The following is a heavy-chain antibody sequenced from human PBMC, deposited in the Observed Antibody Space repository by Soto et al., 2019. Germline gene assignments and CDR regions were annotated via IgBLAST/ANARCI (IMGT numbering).Heavy chain of an antibody. Sequence: GGSLSLSCAASGFTFSSHAMSWVRQAPGKGLEWVSAISGSGGKTYYADSVKGRFTISRDNSRNTLYLQMNSLRVEDTALYYCVKDRFIDYWGQGTLVTVSS. CDR2: ISGSGGKT. CDR1: GFTFSSHA. V-gene: IGHV3-23*01. J-gene: IGHJ4*02. CDR3: VKDRFIDY.